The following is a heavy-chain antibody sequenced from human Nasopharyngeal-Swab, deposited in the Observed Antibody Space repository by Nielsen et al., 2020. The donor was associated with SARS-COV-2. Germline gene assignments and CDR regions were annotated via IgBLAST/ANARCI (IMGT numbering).Heavy chain of an antibody. CDR1: GGTFSSYA. D-gene: IGHD2-15*01. Sequence: SVKVSCKASGGTFSSYAISWVRQAPGQGLEWMGGIIPIFGTANYAQKFQGRVTITADESTSTAYMELSSLRSEDTAVYYCASVSKDCSGGSSYSRAKNYYYYMDVWGKGTTVTVSS. CDR2: IIPIFGTA. CDR3: ASVSKDCSGGSSYSRAKNYYYYMDV. V-gene: IGHV1-69*13. J-gene: IGHJ6*03.